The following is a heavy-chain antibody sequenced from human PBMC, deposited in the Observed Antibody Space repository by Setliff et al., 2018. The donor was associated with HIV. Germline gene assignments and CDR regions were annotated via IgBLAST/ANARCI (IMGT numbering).Heavy chain of an antibody. CDR2: IYSTGST. CDR3: ARVARVHPFDP. CDR1: GASITSHY. J-gene: IGHJ5*02. V-gene: IGHV4-59*11. Sequence: SETLSLTCTVSGASITSHYWSWIRQSPGRELEWIGYIYSTGSTNYNPSLKSRVTISIDTSKNQFSLKLSSVTAADTAVYYCARVARVHPFDPWGQGTLVTVSS.